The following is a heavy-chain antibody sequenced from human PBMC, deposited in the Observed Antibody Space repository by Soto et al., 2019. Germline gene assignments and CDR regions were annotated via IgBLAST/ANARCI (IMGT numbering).Heavy chain of an antibody. V-gene: IGHV4-34*01. CDR3: ARVGTTVTQIDY. CDR1: GGSFRGYY. J-gene: IGHJ4*02. Sequence: PSETLSLTCAVYGGSFRGYYWSWIRQPPGKGLEWIGEINHSGSTNYNPSLKSRVTISVDTSKNQFSLKLSSVTAADTAVYYCARVGTTVTQIDYWGQGTLVTVSS. D-gene: IGHD4-17*01. CDR2: INHSGST.